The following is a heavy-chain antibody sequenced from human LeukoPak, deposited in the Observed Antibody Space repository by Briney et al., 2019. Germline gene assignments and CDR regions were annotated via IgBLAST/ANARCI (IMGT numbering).Heavy chain of an antibody. D-gene: IGHD4/OR15-4a*01. J-gene: IGHJ4*02. Sequence: PGGSLRLSCAASGFTFSSYAMHWVRQAPGKGLEWVAVISYDGSNKYYADSVKGRFTISRDNSKNTLFLQMNSLRAEDTAVYYCARDRSANSGVYYFDYWGQGTLVTVSS. CDR3: ARDRSANSGVYYFDY. V-gene: IGHV3-30-3*01. CDR2: ISYDGSNK. CDR1: GFTFSSYA.